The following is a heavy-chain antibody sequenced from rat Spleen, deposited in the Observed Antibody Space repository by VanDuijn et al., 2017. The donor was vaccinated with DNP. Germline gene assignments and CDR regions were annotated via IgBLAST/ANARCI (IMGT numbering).Heavy chain of an antibody. V-gene: IGHV1-43*01. CDR2: INMGSGGT. CDR3: ANRSGWFAY. CDR1: GYTFTTYY. J-gene: IGHJ3*01. Sequence: QVQLQQSGAELAKPGSSVMISCEASGYTFTTYYITWMKQTTGQGLDYIGYINMGSGGTNYNEKFKGKATLTVGKSSSTAFMQLSSLTPDDSAVYYCANRSGWFAYWGQGSPVTVSS. D-gene: IGHD1-1*01.